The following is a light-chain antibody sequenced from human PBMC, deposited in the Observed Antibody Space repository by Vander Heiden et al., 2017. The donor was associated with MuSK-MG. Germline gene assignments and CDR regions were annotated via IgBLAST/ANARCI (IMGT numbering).Light chain of an antibody. V-gene: IGKV3-15*01. J-gene: IGKJ1*01. CDR3: QQHNNWPPRT. CDR2: GAA. CDR1: QRVSSN. Sequence: DIVMTQSPATLSVSPGERATLSCRASQRVSSNLAWYQQKPGQAPRLLIYGAATRATGIPARFSGSGCGTEFTLTISSRQSEDFAVYYCQQHNNWPPRTFGQGTKVEIK.